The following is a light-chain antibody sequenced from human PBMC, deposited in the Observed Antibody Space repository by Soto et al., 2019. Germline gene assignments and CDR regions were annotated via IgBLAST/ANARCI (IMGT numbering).Light chain of an antibody. CDR1: SGSRNYK. J-gene: IGLJ2*01. CDR3: GADHGSGSNFIVV. Sequence: QSVLTQPPSASASLGASVTLTCTLSSGSRNYKVDWYQQRPGKGPRFVMRVGTGGIVGSKGDGIPDRFSVLGSGLNRYLTIKNIQEEDESDYHCGADHGSGSNFIVVFGGGTKLTVL. CDR2: VGTGGIVG. V-gene: IGLV9-49*01.